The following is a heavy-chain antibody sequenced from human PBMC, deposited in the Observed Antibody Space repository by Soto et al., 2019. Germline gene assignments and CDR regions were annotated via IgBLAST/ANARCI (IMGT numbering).Heavy chain of an antibody. V-gene: IGHV4-31*03. CDR1: GGSISSGGYY. D-gene: IGHD6-13*01. Sequence: SETLSLTCTVSGGSISSGGYYWSWIRQHPGKGLEWIGYIYYSGSTYYNPSLNSRVTISVDTSKNQFSLKLSSVTAADTAVYYCARDARTRIAAAGRVGYYYGMDVWGQGTTVTVSS. CDR2: IYYSGST. CDR3: ARDARTRIAAAGRVGYYYGMDV. J-gene: IGHJ6*02.